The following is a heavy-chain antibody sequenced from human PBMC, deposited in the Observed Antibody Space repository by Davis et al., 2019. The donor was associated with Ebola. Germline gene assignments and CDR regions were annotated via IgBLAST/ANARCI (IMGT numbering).Heavy chain of an antibody. CDR1: EFTFSSYG. CDR2: IWYDGSNK. J-gene: IGHJ6*02. V-gene: IGHV3-33*06. Sequence: GESLKISCAASEFTFSSYGMHWVRQAPGKGLEWVAVIWYDGSNKYYADSVKCRFTISRDNSKNTLYLQMNSLRVEDTAVYYCAKDSSSWYLSGYYYYGMDVWGQGTTVTVSS. CDR3: AKDSSSWYLSGYYYYGMDV. D-gene: IGHD6-13*01.